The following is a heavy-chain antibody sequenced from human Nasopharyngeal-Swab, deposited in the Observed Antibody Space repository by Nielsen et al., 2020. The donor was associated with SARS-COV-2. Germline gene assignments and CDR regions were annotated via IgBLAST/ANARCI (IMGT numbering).Heavy chain of an antibody. Sequence: ASVKVSCKASGYTFTSYYMHWVRQAPGQGLEWMGIIHPSGVSTSHAQKFQGRVTMTSDTSTSTVYMELSSLRSEDTAVYYCARSLNIVVVVAAKDYYYYGMDVWGQGTTVTVSS. V-gene: IGHV1-46*01. CDR3: ARSLNIVVVVAAKDYYYYGMDV. D-gene: IGHD2-15*01. CDR1: GYTFTSYY. CDR2: IHPSGVST. J-gene: IGHJ6*02.